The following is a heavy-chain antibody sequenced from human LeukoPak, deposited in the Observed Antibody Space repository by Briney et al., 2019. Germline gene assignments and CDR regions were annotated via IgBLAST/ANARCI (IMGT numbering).Heavy chain of an antibody. V-gene: IGHV4-59*04. D-gene: IGHD3-10*01. CDR1: GGSISSYY. CDR3: ARHARLLWFGEESMESYYYMDV. Sequence: PSETLSLTRTVSGGSISSYYWSWIRQPPGKGLEWIGYIYYSGSTYYNPSLKSRVTISVDTSKNQFSLKLSSVTAADTAVYCCARHARLLWFGEESMESYYYMDVWGKGTTVTISS. J-gene: IGHJ6*03. CDR2: IYYSGST.